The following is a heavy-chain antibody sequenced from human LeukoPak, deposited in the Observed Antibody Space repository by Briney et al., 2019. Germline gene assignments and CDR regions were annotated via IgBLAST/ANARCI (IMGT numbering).Heavy chain of an antibody. CDR1: GGSFSDYY. CDR2: ISHSGST. V-gene: IGHV4-34*01. CDR3: ARQHQYGSGSYYFDY. J-gene: IGHJ4*02. D-gene: IGHD3-10*01. Sequence: SETLSLTCAVYGGSFSDYYWSWIRQPPGKGLEWIGEISHSGSTNYNPSLKSRVTISVDTSENQFSLKLSSVTAADTAVYYCARQHQYGSGSYYFDYWGQGTLVTVSS.